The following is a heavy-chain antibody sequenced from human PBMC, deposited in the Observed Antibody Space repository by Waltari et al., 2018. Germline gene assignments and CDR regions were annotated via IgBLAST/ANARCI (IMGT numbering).Heavy chain of an antibody. V-gene: IGHV3-30*01. J-gene: IGHJ3*02. Sequence: QVQLVESGGGVVQPGRSLRLPCAASGFTFSSYAMHWVRQAPGKGLEWVAVISYDGSNKYYADSVKGRFTISRDNSKNTLYLQMNSLRAEDTAVYYCARDAGILRAFDIWGQGTMVTVSS. CDR1: GFTFSSYA. CDR2: ISYDGSNK. CDR3: ARDAGILRAFDI. D-gene: IGHD6-13*01.